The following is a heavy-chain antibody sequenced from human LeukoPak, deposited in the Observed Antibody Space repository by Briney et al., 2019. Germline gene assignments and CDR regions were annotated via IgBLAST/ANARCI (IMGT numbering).Heavy chain of an antibody. Sequence: GESLEISCKGSGHIFTNHWIGWVRQMPGKGLEWTGIIYPEDSDTRYSPSFRGRVTISVDKSENTAYLQWSSLKASDTAIYYCMRHVPAGDRTSWCDYWGQGILVTVSS. CDR1: GHIFTNHW. J-gene: IGHJ4*02. D-gene: IGHD6-13*01. CDR3: MRHVPAGDRTSWCDY. CDR2: IYPEDSDT. V-gene: IGHV5-51*01.